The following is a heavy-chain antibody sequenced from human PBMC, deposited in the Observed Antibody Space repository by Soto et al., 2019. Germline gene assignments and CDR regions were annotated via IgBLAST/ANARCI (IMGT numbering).Heavy chain of an antibody. V-gene: IGHV3-33*01. Sequence: QVQLVESGGGVVQPGRSLRLSCAASGFTFSSYGMHWVRQAPGKGLEWVAVIWYDGSNKYYADSVKGRFTISRDNSKNTLYLQMNSLRAEDTAVYYCAREGITGPTVEYYYYGMDVWGQGTTVSVSS. CDR3: AREGITGPTVEYYYYGMDV. CDR1: GFTFSSYG. CDR2: IWYDGSNK. D-gene: IGHD1-7*01. J-gene: IGHJ6*02.